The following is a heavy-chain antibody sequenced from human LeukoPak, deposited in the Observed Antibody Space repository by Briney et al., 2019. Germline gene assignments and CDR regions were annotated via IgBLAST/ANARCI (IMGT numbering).Heavy chain of an antibody. Sequence: GASVKVSCKASGYTFTSYYMHWVRRAPGQGLEWMGIINPSGGSTSYAQKFQGRVTMTRDTSTSTVYMELSSLRSEDTAVYYCAREYDSSGYLRIGFDYWGQGTLVTVSS. CDR1: GYTFTSYY. D-gene: IGHD3-22*01. CDR3: AREYDSSGYLRIGFDY. J-gene: IGHJ4*02. CDR2: INPSGGST. V-gene: IGHV1-46*01.